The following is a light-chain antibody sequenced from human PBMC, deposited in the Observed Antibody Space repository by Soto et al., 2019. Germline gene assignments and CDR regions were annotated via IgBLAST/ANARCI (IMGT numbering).Light chain of an antibody. CDR1: QSVTNNY. Sequence: IVLTQLPGTLSLSPGERATLSCRASQSVTNNYLAWYQQKPGRAPRLLIYGASNRATGIPDRFSGSGSGTDFTLTITRLEPEDFAVYFCQQYGRSPRTFGQGTRLEIK. CDR2: GAS. CDR3: QQYGRSPRT. V-gene: IGKV3-20*01. J-gene: IGKJ5*01.